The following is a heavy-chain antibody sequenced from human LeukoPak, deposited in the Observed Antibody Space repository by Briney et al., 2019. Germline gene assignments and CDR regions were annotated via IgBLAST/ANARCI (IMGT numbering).Heavy chain of an antibody. CDR3: AKVHASGNDDKGFDY. Sequence: PGRSLRLSCAASGFTFDDYAMHWVGQAPGKGLEWVSGISWNSGSIGYADSVKGRFTISRDNAKNSLYLQMNSLRAEDTALYYCAKVHASGNDDKGFDYWGQGTLVTVYS. V-gene: IGHV3-9*01. J-gene: IGHJ4*02. CDR1: GFTFDDYA. D-gene: IGHD1-1*01. CDR2: ISWNSGSI.